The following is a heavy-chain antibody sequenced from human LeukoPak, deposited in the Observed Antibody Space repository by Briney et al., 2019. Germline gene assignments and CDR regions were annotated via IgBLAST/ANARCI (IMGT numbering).Heavy chain of an antibody. Sequence: PGGSLRLSCAASGFTFSSDGMHWVRQAPGKGLEWVAVISYDGSNKYYADSVKGRFTISRDNAKNSLYLQMNSLRAEDTALYYCAKDLSFGVTAIDYWGQGTLVTVSS. CDR1: GFTFSSDG. V-gene: IGHV3-30*18. J-gene: IGHJ4*02. CDR2: ISYDGSNK. CDR3: AKDLSFGVTAIDY. D-gene: IGHD3-10*01.